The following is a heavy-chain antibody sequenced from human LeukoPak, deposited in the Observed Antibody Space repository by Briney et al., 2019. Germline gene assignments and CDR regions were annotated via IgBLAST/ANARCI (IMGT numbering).Heavy chain of an antibody. CDR1: GGSISSYC. CDR2: IYTSGST. V-gene: IGHV4-4*09. D-gene: IGHD5-24*01. CDR3: ARLKVEMATIGWFDP. Sequence: PSETLSLTCTVSGGSISSYCWSWIRQPPGKGLEWIGYIYTSGSTNYNPSLKSRVTISVDTSKNQFSLKLSSVTAADTAVYYCARLKVEMATIGWFDPWGQGTLVTVSS. J-gene: IGHJ5*02.